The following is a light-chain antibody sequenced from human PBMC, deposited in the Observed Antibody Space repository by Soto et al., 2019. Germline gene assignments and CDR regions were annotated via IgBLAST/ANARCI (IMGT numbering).Light chain of an antibody. CDR1: SSNIGAGYD. Sequence: QSVLTQPPSVSGAPGQRVTISCTGSSSNIGAGYDVHWYQQLPGTAPKLLIYGNSNRPSGVPDRFSGSKSGTSASLAITGLQSDDQSDYYCQSYDISLSGVVFGRRTKVTVL. V-gene: IGLV1-40*01. CDR2: GNS. J-gene: IGLJ2*01. CDR3: QSYDISLSGVV.